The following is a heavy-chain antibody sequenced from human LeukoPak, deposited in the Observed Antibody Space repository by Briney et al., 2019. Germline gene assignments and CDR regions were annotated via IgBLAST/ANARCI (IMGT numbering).Heavy chain of an antibody. Sequence: ASVKVSCKASGYTFTSYGISWVRQAPGQGLEWMGWISAYNGNTNYAQKLQGRVTMTTDTSTSTAYMELRSLRSDDTAVYYCARDRMVTAIPDYYYYYGMDVWGQGTTVTVSS. CDR1: GYTFTSYG. CDR2: ISAYNGNT. D-gene: IGHD2-21*02. CDR3: ARDRMVTAIPDYYYYYGMDV. V-gene: IGHV1-18*01. J-gene: IGHJ6*02.